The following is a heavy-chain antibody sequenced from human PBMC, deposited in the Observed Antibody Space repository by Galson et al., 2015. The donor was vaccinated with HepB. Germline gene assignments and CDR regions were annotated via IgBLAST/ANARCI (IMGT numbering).Heavy chain of an antibody. CDR2: IRSKANSYAT. CDR3: TRHFYYDRDYYYYYYMDV. CDR1: GFTFSGSA. V-gene: IGHV3-73*01. J-gene: IGHJ6*03. Sequence: SLRLSCAASGFTFSGSAMHWVRQASGKGLEWVGRIRSKANSYATAYAASVKGRFTISRDDSKNTAYLQMNSLKTEDTAVYYCTRHFYYDRDYYYYYYMDVWGKGTTVTVSS. D-gene: IGHD3-22*01.